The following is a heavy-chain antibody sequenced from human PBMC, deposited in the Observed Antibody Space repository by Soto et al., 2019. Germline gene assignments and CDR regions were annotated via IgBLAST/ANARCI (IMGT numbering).Heavy chain of an antibody. CDR2: VNVHGGST. V-gene: IGHV3-23*01. Sequence: EVHLLESGGGLVQTGGSLRLSCAASGFTFSSYAMSWVRQAPGKGLEWVSSVNVHGGSTNYADSLKGRFTMSRDDSKSMVVLQMDRLRDDDTAVYYCAKNYYFDNWGQGTLIIVSS. CDR3: AKNYYFDN. J-gene: IGHJ4*02. CDR1: GFTFSSYA.